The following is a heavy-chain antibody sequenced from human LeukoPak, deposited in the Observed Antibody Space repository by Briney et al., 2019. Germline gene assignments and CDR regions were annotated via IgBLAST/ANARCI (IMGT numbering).Heavy chain of an antibody. Sequence: SETLSLTCTVSGGSISSNSYYWGWIRQPPGKGLEWIGSIYYSGSTYYNPSLKSRVTISVDTSKNQFSLKLSSVTAADTAVYYCARGAYGDEIDYWGQGTLVTVSS. CDR1: GGSISSNSYY. D-gene: IGHD4-17*01. CDR3: ARGAYGDEIDY. CDR2: IYYSGST. V-gene: IGHV4-39*01. J-gene: IGHJ4*02.